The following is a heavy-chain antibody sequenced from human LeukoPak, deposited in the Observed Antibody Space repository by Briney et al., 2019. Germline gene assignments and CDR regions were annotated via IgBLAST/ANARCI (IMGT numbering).Heavy chain of an antibody. CDR3: ARALAVDWFDP. J-gene: IGHJ5*02. D-gene: IGHD2-15*01. CDR1: GGSFSGYY. CDR2: INHSGST. V-gene: IGHV4-34*01. Sequence: SETLSLTCAVYGGSFSGYYWSWIRQPPGKGPEWIGEINHSGSTNYNPSLKSRVTISVDTSKNQFSLKLSSVTAADTAVYYCARALAVDWFDPWGQGTLVTVSS.